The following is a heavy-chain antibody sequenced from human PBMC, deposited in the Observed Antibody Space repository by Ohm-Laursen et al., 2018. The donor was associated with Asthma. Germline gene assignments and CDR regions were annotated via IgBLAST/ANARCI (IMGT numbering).Heavy chain of an antibody. CDR3: AKDEYSTTLGVGAFDF. Sequence: SLRLSCAASGFTFSSYAMSWVRQAPGKGLEWVSAISGSGGGGTYFADSVRGRFAISRDNSNNMLYLHMNSLRADDTAVYYCAKDEYSTTLGVGAFDFWGQGTMVTVSS. CDR1: GFTFSSYA. D-gene: IGHD6-13*01. J-gene: IGHJ3*01. V-gene: IGHV3-23*01. CDR2: ISGSGGGGT.